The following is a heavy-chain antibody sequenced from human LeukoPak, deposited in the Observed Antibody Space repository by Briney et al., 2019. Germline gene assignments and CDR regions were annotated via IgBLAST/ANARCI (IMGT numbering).Heavy chain of an antibody. Sequence: GGSLRLSCAASGFTFSSSWMHWVRQAPGKGLVWVSRINSDGSSTSYADSVKGRFTISRDNAKNTLHLQMNSLRAEDTAVYYCARGGYSSSWYPHPLYWGQGTLVTVSS. CDR3: ARGGYSSSWYPHPLY. CDR2: INSDGSST. D-gene: IGHD6-13*01. V-gene: IGHV3-74*01. J-gene: IGHJ4*02. CDR1: GFTFSSSW.